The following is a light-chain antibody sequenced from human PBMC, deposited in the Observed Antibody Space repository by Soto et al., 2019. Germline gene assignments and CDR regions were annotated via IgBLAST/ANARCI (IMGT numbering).Light chain of an antibody. V-gene: IGKV1-5*03. Sequence: DIQMTQSPSTLAASVGDRVTITCRASQSISTWLAWHQQKPGKAPKLLIYKASTLESGVPPRFSGSGSGTEFTLTITSLQPDDFATYYCQQYSRSWTFGQGTKVDIK. J-gene: IGKJ1*01. CDR1: QSISTW. CDR3: QQYSRSWT. CDR2: KAS.